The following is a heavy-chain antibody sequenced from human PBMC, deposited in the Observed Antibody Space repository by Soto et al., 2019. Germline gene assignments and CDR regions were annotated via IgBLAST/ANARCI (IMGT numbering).Heavy chain of an antibody. D-gene: IGHD2-15*01. J-gene: IGHJ4*02. CDR1: GGSIYRSGYY. V-gene: IGHV4-39*01. CDR2: IDYNGFT. Sequence: SETLSLTCTVSGGSIYRSGYYWGWIRQAPGRGLEWIGNIDYNGFTYSNPSLKSRVTISRDTSKNQVSLKLTSVTAADTALYYCGKVLVGATGHTDSDSWGPGTLVTVSS. CDR3: GKVLVGATGHTDSDS.